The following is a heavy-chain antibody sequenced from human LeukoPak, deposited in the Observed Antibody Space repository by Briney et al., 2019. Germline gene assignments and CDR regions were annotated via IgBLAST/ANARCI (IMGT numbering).Heavy chain of an antibody. Sequence: GESLRISCKGSGYSFTSYWISWVRQMPGKGLEWMGRIDPSDSCTNYSPSFQGHVTISAGKSISTAYLQWSSLKASDTAMYYCARPPLGYCSGGSCYHDAFDIWGQGTMVTVSS. J-gene: IGHJ3*02. CDR3: ARPPLGYCSGGSCYHDAFDI. CDR2: IDPSDSCT. V-gene: IGHV5-10-1*01. CDR1: GYSFTSYW. D-gene: IGHD2-15*01.